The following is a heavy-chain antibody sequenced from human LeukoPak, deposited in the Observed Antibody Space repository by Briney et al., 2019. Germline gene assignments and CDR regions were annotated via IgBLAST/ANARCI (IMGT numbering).Heavy chain of an antibody. CDR1: GFSLTTGGGG. D-gene: IGHD3-22*01. Sequence: ESGPTLIKPTQTLTLTCTFSGFSLTTGGGGVGWIRQPPGKALEWLGLIYWDDDKRYSPSLKSRLTITKDTSKNQVVLTMTNMDPVDTATYYCAHAQYYYDSSGYYLNYWGQGTLVTVSS. CDR2: IYWDDDK. CDR3: AHAQYYYDSSGYYLNY. J-gene: IGHJ4*02. V-gene: IGHV2-5*02.